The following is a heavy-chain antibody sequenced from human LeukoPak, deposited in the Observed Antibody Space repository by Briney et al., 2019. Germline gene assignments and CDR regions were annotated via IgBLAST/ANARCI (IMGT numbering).Heavy chain of an antibody. V-gene: IGHV3-11*06. CDR1: GFALSDYY. J-gene: IGHJ4*02. Sequence: GGSLRLSCAASGFALSDYYMSWIRQAPGKGLEWVSYISSSSIYTNYADSVKGRFTISRDNAKNSLYLQMKSLRAEDTAVYYCAREREYYFDYWGQGTLVTVSS. CDR2: ISSSSIYT. CDR3: AREREYYFDY.